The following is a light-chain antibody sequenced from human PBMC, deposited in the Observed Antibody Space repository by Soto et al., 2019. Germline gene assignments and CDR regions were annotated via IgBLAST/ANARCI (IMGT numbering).Light chain of an antibody. J-gene: IGKJ1*01. V-gene: IGKV3-15*01. CDR3: QQYNNWPRT. CDR1: QSVSSSY. CDR2: GAS. Sequence: EIVLTQSPGTLSLSPGERATLSCRASQSVSSSYLVWHQQKPGQAPRLLIYGASTRATGIPARFSGSGSGTEFTLTISSLQSEDFAVYYCQQYNNWPRTFGQGTKV.